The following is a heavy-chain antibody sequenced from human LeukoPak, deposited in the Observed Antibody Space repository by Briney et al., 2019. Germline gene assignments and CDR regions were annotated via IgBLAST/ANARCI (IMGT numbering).Heavy chain of an antibody. J-gene: IGHJ6*03. Sequence: PGGSLRLSCAASGFTFSDYYMSWLRQAPGKGLEWVSYISSSGSTIYYADSVTGSFSISRDNAKNSLYLQMNSLRAEDRAVYYYARGARYYKYMDVGGKGPTVTVPS. CDR3: ARGARYYKYMDV. D-gene: IGHD3-16*01. V-gene: IGHV3-11*04. CDR1: GFTFSDYY. CDR2: ISSSGSTI.